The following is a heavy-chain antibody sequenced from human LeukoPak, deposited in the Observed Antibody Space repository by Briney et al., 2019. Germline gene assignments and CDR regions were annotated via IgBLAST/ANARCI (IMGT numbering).Heavy chain of an antibody. CDR1: GGSISSYY. V-gene: IGHV4-59*01. J-gene: IGHJ5*02. D-gene: IGHD1-1*01. CDR2: IYYSGST. CDR3: ARDFRNDGWFGP. Sequence: SETLSLTCTVSGGSISSYYWSWIRQPPGKGLEWIGYIYYSGSTNYNPSLKSRVTISVDTSKNHFSLNLSSVTAADTAVYYCARDFRNDGWFGPWGQGTLVTVSS.